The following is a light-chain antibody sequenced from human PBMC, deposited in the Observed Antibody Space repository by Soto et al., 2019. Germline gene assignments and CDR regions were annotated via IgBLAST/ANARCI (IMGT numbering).Light chain of an antibody. CDR2: LNSDGSH. V-gene: IGLV4-69*01. CDR3: QTWGTGIWV. Sequence: QPVLTQSPSASASLGASVKLTCTLSSGYSSYAIAWHQQQPEKGPRYLMKLNSDGSHSKGDGIPDRFSGSSSGTERYLTISSVQSEDEADYYCQTWGTGIWVFGGGTKLTVL. J-gene: IGLJ3*02. CDR1: SGYSSYA.